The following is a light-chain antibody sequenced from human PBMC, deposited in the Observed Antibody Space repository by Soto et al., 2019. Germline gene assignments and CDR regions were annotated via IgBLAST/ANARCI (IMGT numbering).Light chain of an antibody. CDR1: QGISSY. Sequence: DIQLTQSPSFLSASVGDRVTITCRASQGISSYLAWYQQKPGKAPKLLIYAASTLQSGVPSRFSGSGSGTEFTLTIRRLQPEDFATYYCQQLNSYPYAFGQGTKLEIK. CDR3: QQLNSYPYA. CDR2: AAS. V-gene: IGKV1-9*01. J-gene: IGKJ2*01.